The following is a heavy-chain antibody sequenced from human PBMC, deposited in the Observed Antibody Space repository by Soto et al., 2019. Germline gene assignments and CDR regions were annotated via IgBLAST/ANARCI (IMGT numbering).Heavy chain of an antibody. CDR2: IYYSGTT. Sequence: PSETLPLTGTVSGDSIISNSYFWAWIRQPPGKGLEWIGSIYYSGTTYYNPSLKSRVTISVDRSKNQFSLKLSSVTAADTAVYYCARHFSVDYFDYWGQGALVTVSS. J-gene: IGHJ4*02. CDR3: ARHFSVDYFDY. V-gene: IGHV4-39*01. CDR1: GDSIISNSYF.